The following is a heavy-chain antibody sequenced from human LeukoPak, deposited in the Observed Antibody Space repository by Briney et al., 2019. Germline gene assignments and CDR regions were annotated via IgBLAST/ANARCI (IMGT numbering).Heavy chain of an antibody. Sequence: SETLSLTCTVSGASFSNDYWSWVRQAPGKGLEWIGRIYTSGSTNYNPSLKSRVTMSVDTSKNQFSLKLSSVTAADTAVYYCARDLVSSSSWYRLPYYYYYYMDVWGKGTTVTVSS. CDR2: IYTSGST. CDR3: ARDLVSSSSWYRLPYYYYYYMDV. CDR1: GASFSNDY. J-gene: IGHJ6*03. V-gene: IGHV4-4*07. D-gene: IGHD6-13*01.